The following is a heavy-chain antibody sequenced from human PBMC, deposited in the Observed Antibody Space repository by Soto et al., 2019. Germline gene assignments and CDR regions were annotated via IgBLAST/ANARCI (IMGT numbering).Heavy chain of an antibody. Sequence: EVQLVESGGGLVKPGGSLRLSCAASGFTFSSNSMNWVRQAPGKGLEWVSSIGSSSSYIYYAVSVKGRFTISRDNAKTTEYPQMNSHRAEQTSVYYCARAIYSKKLACMDLWGQGTTVTVSS. CDR2: IGSSSSYI. CDR1: GFTFSSNS. CDR3: ARAIYSKKLACMDL. V-gene: IGHV3-21*01. D-gene: IGHD4-4*01. J-gene: IGHJ6*02.